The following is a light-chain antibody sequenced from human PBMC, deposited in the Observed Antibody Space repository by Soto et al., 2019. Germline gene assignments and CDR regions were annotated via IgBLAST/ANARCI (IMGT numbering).Light chain of an antibody. CDR2: AAS. CDR3: QQSYSTPPT. J-gene: IGKJ1*01. CDR1: QSISSY. Sequence: DIQLTQSPSSLSASVGDRVTITCRASQSISSYLNWYQQKPGKAPKRLIYAASSLQSGVPSRFSGSGSGTDFTPTISSLQPEDFATYYCQQSYSTPPTFGQGTKVDIK. V-gene: IGKV1-39*01.